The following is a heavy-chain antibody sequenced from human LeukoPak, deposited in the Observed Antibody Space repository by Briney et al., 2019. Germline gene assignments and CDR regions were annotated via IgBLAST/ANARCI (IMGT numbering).Heavy chain of an antibody. CDR1: GYSFTSYW. Sequence: GESLKISCKGSGYSFTSYWIGWVRQLPGKGLEWMGIIYPGDSDTRYSPSFQGQVTISADKSISTAYLQWSSLKASDTAMYYCAVSGYDSYTIFDYWGQGTLVTVSS. D-gene: IGHD5-12*01. J-gene: IGHJ4*02. V-gene: IGHV5-51*01. CDR3: AVSGYDSYTIFDY. CDR2: IYPGDSDT.